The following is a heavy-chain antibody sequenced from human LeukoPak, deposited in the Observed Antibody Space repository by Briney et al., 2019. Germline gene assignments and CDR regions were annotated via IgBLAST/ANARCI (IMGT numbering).Heavy chain of an antibody. CDR1: GFTFSSYA. Sequence: GSLRLSCAASGFTFSSYAMSWIRQPPGKGLEWIGEINHSGSTNYNPSLKSRVTISVDTSKNQFSLKLSSVTAADTAVYYCAREGRGLGYCSSTSCYLFDYWGQGTLVTVSS. V-gene: IGHV4-34*01. D-gene: IGHD2-2*01. CDR3: AREGRGLGYCSSTSCYLFDY. CDR2: INHSGST. J-gene: IGHJ4*02.